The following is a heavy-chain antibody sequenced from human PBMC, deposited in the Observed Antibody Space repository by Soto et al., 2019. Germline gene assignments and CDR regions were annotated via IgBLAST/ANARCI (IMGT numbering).Heavy chain of an antibody. CDR3: ARGPLNSGDPRLDWFDP. CDR1: GGSISSYY. CDR2: IYYSGST. Sequence: SETLSLTCTVSGGSISSYYWSWIRQPPGKGLEWIGYIYYSGSTNYNPSLKSRVTISVDTSKNQFSLKLSSVTAADTAVYYCARGPLNSGDPRLDWFDPWGQGTLVTVSS. J-gene: IGHJ5*02. D-gene: IGHD5-12*01. V-gene: IGHV4-59*01.